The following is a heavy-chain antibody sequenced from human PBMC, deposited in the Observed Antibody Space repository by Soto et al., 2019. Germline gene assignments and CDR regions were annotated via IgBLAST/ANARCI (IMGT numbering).Heavy chain of an antibody. Sequence: GGSLRLSCAASGFTFRNYAIHWVRQAPRKGLEWVAVISRDGSHKYYLDSVKGRFTISRDNSKDRVNLLKNSLRDDDSAMCYWARARKSAVADAVDFWGQGTLGTAAS. CDR3: ARARKSAVADAVDF. D-gene: IGHD3-3*01. J-gene: IGHJ4*02. V-gene: IGHV3-30*04. CDR2: ISRDGSHK. CDR1: GFTFRNYA.